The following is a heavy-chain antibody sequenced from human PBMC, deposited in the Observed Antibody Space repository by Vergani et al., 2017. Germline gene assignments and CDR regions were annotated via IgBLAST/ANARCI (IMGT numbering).Heavy chain of an antibody. CDR2: ISGNNDDV. D-gene: IGHD4-17*01. J-gene: IGHJ3*02. Sequence: EVQMVESGGGLVKPGGSLRLSCVASGFTFSHYSMNWVRQAPGKGLEWVSSISGNNDDVYYADSVKGRFTISRDNAKNSLHLQMNSLRAEDTAVYHCARPSAPGDYDALDIWGQGTMVTVSS. V-gene: IGHV3-21*01. CDR1: GFTFSHYS. CDR3: ARPSAPGDYDALDI.